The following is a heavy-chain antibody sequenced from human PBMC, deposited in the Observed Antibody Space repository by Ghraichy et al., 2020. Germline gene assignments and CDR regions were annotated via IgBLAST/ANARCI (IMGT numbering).Heavy chain of an antibody. V-gene: IGHV3-48*02. CDR1: GFTFSSYS. CDR2: ISSSSSTI. D-gene: IGHD6-19*01. CDR3: ARGGGSGWYGGGKFDY. Sequence: GESLNISCAASGFTFSSYSMNWVRQAPGKGLEWVSYISSSSSTIYYADSVKGRFTISRDNAKNSLYLQMNSLRDEDTAVYYCARGGGSGWYGGGKFDYWGQGTLVTVSS. J-gene: IGHJ4*02.